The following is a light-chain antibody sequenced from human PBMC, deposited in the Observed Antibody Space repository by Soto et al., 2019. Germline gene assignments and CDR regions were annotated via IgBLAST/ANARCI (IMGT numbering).Light chain of an antibody. V-gene: IGLV2-14*01. J-gene: IGLJ2*01. CDR2: DVS. CDR3: QVWDSGSAHVV. Sequence: QSALTQPASVSGSPGQSITISCTGTSSDVGGYNYVSWYQQHPGKAPKLMIYDVSNRPSGVSNRFSGSNSANLATLTISRVEAGDEADYYCQVWDSGSAHVVFGGGTQLTVL. CDR1: SSDVGGYNY.